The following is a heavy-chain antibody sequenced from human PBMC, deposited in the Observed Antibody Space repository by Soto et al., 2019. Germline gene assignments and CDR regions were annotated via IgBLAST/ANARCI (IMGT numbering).Heavy chain of an antibody. CDR1: GFSLTTYGGG. V-gene: IGHV2-5*01. D-gene: IGHD3-16*01. Sequence: SGPTLVNPTQTLTLTCTFSGFSLTTYGGGVDWIRLPPGKALEWLALIFWNDDERYSPSLKSRLTITRDTSKNQVVLTRTNMDPVDTATYYCEHTGYNYDPFTNWGQGTLVTVSS. CDR2: IFWNDDE. CDR3: EHTGYNYDPFTN. J-gene: IGHJ4*02.